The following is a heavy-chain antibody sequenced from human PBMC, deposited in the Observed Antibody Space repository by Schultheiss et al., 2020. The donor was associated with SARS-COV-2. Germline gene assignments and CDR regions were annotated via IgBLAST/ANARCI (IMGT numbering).Heavy chain of an antibody. J-gene: IGHJ4*02. CDR1: GFTFSSYE. CDR3: AREWAYCSGGSCYLDY. CDR2: ISSSSSTI. D-gene: IGHD2-15*01. V-gene: IGHV3-48*03. Sequence: GGSLRLSCAASGFTFSSYEMNWVRQAPGKGLEWVSYISSSSSTIYYADSVKGRFTISRDNAKNTLYLQMNSLRAEDTAVYYCAREWAYCSGGSCYLDYWGQGTLVTVSS.